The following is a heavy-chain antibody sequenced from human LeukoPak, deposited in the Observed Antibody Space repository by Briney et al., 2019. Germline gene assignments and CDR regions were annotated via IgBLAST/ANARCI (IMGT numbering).Heavy chain of an antibody. J-gene: IGHJ4*02. CDR1: GFTFSHYY. D-gene: IGHD3-22*01. CDR3: ARDDDSSGYIVDY. V-gene: IGHV3-11*04. CDR2: ISGTGNNK. Sequence: PGGSLRLSCVTSGFTFSHYYMTWIRQAPGKGLEWVSYISGTGNNKYYADSVKGRFTISRDNSKNTLYLQMNSLRAEDTAVYYCARDDDSSGYIVDYWGQGTLVTVSS.